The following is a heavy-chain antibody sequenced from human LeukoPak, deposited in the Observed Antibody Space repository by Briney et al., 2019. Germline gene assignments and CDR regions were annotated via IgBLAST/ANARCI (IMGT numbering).Heavy chain of an antibody. D-gene: IGHD7-27*01. CDR3: AKDQNWEGGY. V-gene: IGHV3-7*01. Sequence: PGGSLRLSCAASGFSFSSYWMSWLRQAPGKGLEWVSKINQYGSEKYYEDSVKGRFTISRDNAKNSLCLQINSLRADDTAVYYCAKDQNWEGGYWGQGTVVPVSS. CDR2: INQYGSEK. CDR1: GFSFSSYW. J-gene: IGHJ4*02.